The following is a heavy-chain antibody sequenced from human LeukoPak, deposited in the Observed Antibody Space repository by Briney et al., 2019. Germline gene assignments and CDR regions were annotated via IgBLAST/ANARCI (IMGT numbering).Heavy chain of an antibody. CDR2: ISAYNGNT. Sequence: ASVKVSCKASGYTFTIYGISWVRQAPGQGLEWMGWISAYNGNTNYAQKLQGRVTMTTDTSTSTAYMELRSLRSDDTAVYYCAREYYYDSSGPDTDYYYYGMDVWGQGTTVTVSS. V-gene: IGHV1-18*01. J-gene: IGHJ6*02. D-gene: IGHD3-22*01. CDR1: GYTFTIYG. CDR3: AREYYYDSSGPDTDYYYYGMDV.